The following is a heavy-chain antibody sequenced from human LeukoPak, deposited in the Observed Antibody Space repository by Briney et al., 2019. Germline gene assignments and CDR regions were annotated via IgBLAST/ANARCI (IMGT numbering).Heavy chain of an antibody. CDR2: IYYSGST. V-gene: IGHV4-39*07. D-gene: IGHD6-19*01. CDR3: ASQRAVAGRRDY. J-gene: IGHJ4*02. Sequence: SETLSPTCTVSGGSISSSSYYWGWIRQPPGKGLEWIGSIYYSGSTYYNPSLKSRVTISVDTSKNQFSLKLSSVTAADTAVYYCASQRAVAGRRDYWGQGTLVTVSS. CDR1: GGSISSSSYY.